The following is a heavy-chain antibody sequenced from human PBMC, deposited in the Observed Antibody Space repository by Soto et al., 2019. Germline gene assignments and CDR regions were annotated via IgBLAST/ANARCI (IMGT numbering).Heavy chain of an antibody. V-gene: IGHV4-30-4*02. CDR1: GGSISSGDYY. D-gene: IGHD3-3*01. CDR2: IYYSGGT. CDR3: ARGKSGRFLEWLSIASDAFDI. J-gene: IGHJ3*02. Sequence: SDTLYLTCTVSGGSISSGDYYWSLIRQPPGKGLEWIGYIYYSGGTYYNPSLKSRVTISVDTPKNQFSLKLSSVTAADTAVYYCARGKSGRFLEWLSIASDAFDIWGQGTMVTVSS.